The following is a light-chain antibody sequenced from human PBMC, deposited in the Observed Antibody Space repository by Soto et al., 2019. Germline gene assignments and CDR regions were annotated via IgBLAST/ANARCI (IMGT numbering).Light chain of an antibody. V-gene: IGKV3-11*01. Sequence: VVLTQSPATLSLSPGERATPSCRTSLSVSVYLDWYQQKPGQAPRLLISDASNRATGIPARFSGSGSGTDFTLTISSLEPEDFAVYYCHQRQYWPPITFGQGTRLAI. CDR3: HQRQYWPPIT. CDR2: DAS. J-gene: IGKJ5*01. CDR1: LSVSVY.